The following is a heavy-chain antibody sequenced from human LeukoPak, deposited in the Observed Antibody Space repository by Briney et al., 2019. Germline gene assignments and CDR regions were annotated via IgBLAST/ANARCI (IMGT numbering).Heavy chain of an antibody. J-gene: IGHJ4*02. CDR3: ARDIGDSGYDYMFDS. V-gene: IGHV4-4*07. CDR1: SGSFSSYY. Sequence: PSETLSLTCTVSSGSFSSYYWGWIRQPAGKRLEWIGRIYTSGSTTYNPSLKSRVTMSVDTSKNQFSLQLRSVTAADTAVYYCARDIGDSGYDYMFDSWGQGSLVTVSS. D-gene: IGHD5-12*01. CDR2: IYTSGST.